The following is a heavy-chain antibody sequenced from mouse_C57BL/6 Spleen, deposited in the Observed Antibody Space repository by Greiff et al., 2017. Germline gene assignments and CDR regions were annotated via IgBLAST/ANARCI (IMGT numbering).Heavy chain of an antibody. J-gene: IGHJ1*03. CDR3: ARVRYYGSNWYFDV. CDR1: GYTFTSYW. V-gene: IGHV1-52*01. D-gene: IGHD1-1*01. CDR2: IDPSDSET. Sequence: QVQLQQPGAELVRPGSSVKLSCKASGYTFTSYWMHWVKQRPIQGLEWIGNIDPSDSETHYNQKFKDKATLTVDKSSSTAYMQLSSLTSEDSAVYYCARVRYYGSNWYFDVWGTGTTVTVSS.